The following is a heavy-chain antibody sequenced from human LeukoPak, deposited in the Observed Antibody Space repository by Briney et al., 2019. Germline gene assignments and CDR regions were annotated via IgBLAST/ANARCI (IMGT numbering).Heavy chain of an antibody. Sequence: QAGGSLRLSCVASGFTFSSYWMSWVRQAPGKGLEWVANINQDGSEKYDVDSAKGRFTISRDNAKNSLYLQMNSLRAEDTAVYYCARTRAGESYGDYWGQGTLVTVSS. CDR1: GFTFSSYW. V-gene: IGHV3-7*01. CDR2: INQDGSEK. J-gene: IGHJ4*02. CDR3: ARTRAGESYGDY. D-gene: IGHD5-18*01.